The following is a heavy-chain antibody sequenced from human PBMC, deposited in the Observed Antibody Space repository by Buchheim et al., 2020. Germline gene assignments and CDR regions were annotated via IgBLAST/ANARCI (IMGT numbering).Heavy chain of an antibody. J-gene: IGHJ6*03. Sequence: QVQLVQSGAEVKKPGSSVKVSCKASGGPFSSYAISWVRPAPGQGLGWMGGIIPIFGTANYAQKFQGRVTITADQSTSTAHMELSSLRSEDTDVYYWATSRDYYGSGSRDYYYYMDVWGKGTT. V-gene: IGHV1-69*01. D-gene: IGHD3-10*01. CDR1: GGPFSSYA. CDR2: IIPIFGTA. CDR3: ATSRDYYGSGSRDYYYYMDV.